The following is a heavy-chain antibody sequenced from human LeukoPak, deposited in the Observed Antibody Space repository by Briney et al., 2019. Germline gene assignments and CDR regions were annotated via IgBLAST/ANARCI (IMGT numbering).Heavy chain of an antibody. CDR2: IDSGSDDI. D-gene: IGHD2-2*01. V-gene: IGHV3-21*05. Sequence: PGGSLRLSCAASGLTFSLYAMNWVRQAPGKGLEWVSYIDSGSDDIHYADSVRGRFTISRDNAKNTLYLQMKSLGAEDTAVYYCARDTYQPSLIDYWGQGTLVTVSS. J-gene: IGHJ4*02. CDR3: ARDTYQPSLIDY. CDR1: GLTFSLYA.